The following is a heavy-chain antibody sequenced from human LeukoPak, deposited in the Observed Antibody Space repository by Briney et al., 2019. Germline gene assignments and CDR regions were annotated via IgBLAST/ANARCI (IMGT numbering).Heavy chain of an antibody. J-gene: IGHJ4*02. D-gene: IGHD3-16*02. CDR1: GYSFTGYG. CDR2: IAAYNGLT. CDR3: ARSYGLEADY. Sequence: ASVKVSCKASGYSFTGYGIAWVRQAPGQGLELVGWIAAYNGLTNYAQNLQGRLTLTTDTSTTTAYMELRNLTSDDTAIYFCARSYGLEADYWGRGTLVTVSS. V-gene: IGHV1-18*04.